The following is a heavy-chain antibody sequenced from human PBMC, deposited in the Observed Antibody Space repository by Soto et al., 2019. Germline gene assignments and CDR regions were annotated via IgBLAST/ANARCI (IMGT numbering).Heavy chain of an antibody. V-gene: IGHV3-30*18. CDR2: ISYDGSDN. Sequence: QVQLVESGGGVVQPGRSLRLSCADSGFSFSRYGMHWVRQAPGKGLEWAAVISYDGSDNYYADSVKGRFTIARDNSNNTLYLQMNILRAEYTAVYYCAKDRRGYSFRTPECLDVWGQGTTVTVSS. CDR1: GFSFSRYG. J-gene: IGHJ6*02. D-gene: IGHD5-18*01. CDR3: AKDRRGYSFRTPECLDV.